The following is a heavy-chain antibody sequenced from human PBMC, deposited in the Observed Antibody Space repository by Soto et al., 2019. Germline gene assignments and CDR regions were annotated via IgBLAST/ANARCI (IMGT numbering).Heavy chain of an antibody. Sequence: PTLSLSWAISGDSVSSNTAAWNWIRSSPSRGLEWLGRTYYRSNWRHDYAVSVRSRITVNPDTAKNHFSLQLNSVTPDDTAVYYCARGVAGSGFDLWGQGTLVTVSS. CDR2: TYYRSNWRH. CDR1: GDSVSSNTAA. V-gene: IGHV6-1*01. D-gene: IGHD6-19*01. CDR3: ARGVAGSGFDL. J-gene: IGHJ4*02.